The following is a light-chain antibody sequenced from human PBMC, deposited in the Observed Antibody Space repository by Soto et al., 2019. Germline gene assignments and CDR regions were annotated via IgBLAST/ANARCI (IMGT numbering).Light chain of an antibody. Sequence: EIVMTQSPATLSVSPGERATLSCRASQSVGSNLACYQQKPGQSPRLLIYGASTRATGIPARFSGSVSGTEFTLSISSLQSEDFAVYYCQQYNNWPQTFGQGTKVEI. CDR3: QQYNNWPQT. CDR2: GAS. V-gene: IGKV3-15*01. J-gene: IGKJ1*01. CDR1: QSVGSN.